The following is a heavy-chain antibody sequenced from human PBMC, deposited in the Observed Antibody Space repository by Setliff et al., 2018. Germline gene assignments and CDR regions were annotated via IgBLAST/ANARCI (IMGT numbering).Heavy chain of an antibody. CDR3: ARDQTYYGSGTYTRWFDY. V-gene: IGHV4-61*09. J-gene: IGHJ4*02. CDR1: GGSISSASYY. Sequence: SETLSLTCTVSGGSISSASYYWSWIRQPAGKGLEWIGHIYTSGDTKSNPSLKSRVTMSVDTSKNQFSLKLSSVTAADTAVYYCARDQTYYGSGTYTRWFDYWGQGTLVTVSS. D-gene: IGHD3-10*01. CDR2: IYTSGDT.